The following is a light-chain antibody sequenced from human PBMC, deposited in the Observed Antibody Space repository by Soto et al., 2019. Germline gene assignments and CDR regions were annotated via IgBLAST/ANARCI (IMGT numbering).Light chain of an antibody. CDR1: QSVSTK. Sequence: EILMTQSPATLSVSPGETATLSCRASQSVSTKLAWYQQKPGQAPRLLIYGASTRATGIPARFSGSGSGTDFTLTISRLEPEDFATYYCQQYDNLPLIFGQGTRLEIK. J-gene: IGKJ5*01. V-gene: IGKV3-15*01. CDR3: QQYDNLPLI. CDR2: GAS.